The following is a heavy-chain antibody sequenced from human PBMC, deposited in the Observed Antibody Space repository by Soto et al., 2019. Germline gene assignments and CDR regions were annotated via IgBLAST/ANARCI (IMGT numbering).Heavy chain of an antibody. J-gene: IGHJ6*02. V-gene: IGHV3-30*18. CDR3: AKDLGQLRFLEWSPGSGMDV. CDR2: ISYDGSNK. CDR1: GFTFSSYG. Sequence: PGGSLRLSCAASGFTFSSYGMHWVRQAPGKGLEWVAVISYDGSNKYYADSVKGRFTISRNNSKNTLYLRMNSLRAEDTAVYYCAKDLGQLRFLEWSPGSGMDVWGQGTTVTVSS. D-gene: IGHD3-3*01.